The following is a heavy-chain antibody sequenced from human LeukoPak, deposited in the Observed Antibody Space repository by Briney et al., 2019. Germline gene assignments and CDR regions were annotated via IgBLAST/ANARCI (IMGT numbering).Heavy chain of an antibody. D-gene: IGHD6-19*01. Sequence: PSETLSLTCTVSGGSISSYYWSWIRQPPGKGLEWIGYIYYSGSTNYNPSLKSRVTISVDTSKNQFSLKLSSVTAADTAVYYCARVIGSGWYANWFDPWGQGTLVTVSS. CDR3: ARVIGSGWYANWFDP. CDR1: GGSISSYY. V-gene: IGHV4-59*01. CDR2: IYYSGST. J-gene: IGHJ5*02.